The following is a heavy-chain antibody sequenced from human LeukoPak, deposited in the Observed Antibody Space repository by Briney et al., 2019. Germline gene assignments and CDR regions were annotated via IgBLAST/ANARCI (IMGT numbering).Heavy chain of an antibody. Sequence: SETLSLTCTVSGVSISIYYWSWIRQPPGKGLEWIGYIYNSGSTSYNPSLKSRATISADTSKNQFSLKLSSVTAADTAVYYCSIAAAVPFDYWGQGTLVTVSS. J-gene: IGHJ4*02. CDR3: SIAAAVPFDY. V-gene: IGHV4-59*01. CDR2: IYNSGST. CDR1: GVSISIYY. D-gene: IGHD6-13*01.